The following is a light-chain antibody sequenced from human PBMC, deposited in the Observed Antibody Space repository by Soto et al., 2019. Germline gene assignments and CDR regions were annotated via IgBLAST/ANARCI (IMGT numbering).Light chain of an antibody. V-gene: IGLV4-69*01. J-gene: IGLJ3*02. CDR3: QTWTAGFWV. CDR2: VNSDGSH. Sequence: QSVLTQSPSASASLGASVKLTCTLSSGHSNYAIAWHQQEPEKGPRYLMKVNSDGSHSKGDGISDRFSGSSSGAERYLTISSLQSEDEAEYYCQTWTAGFWVFGGGTKLTVL. CDR1: SGHSNYA.